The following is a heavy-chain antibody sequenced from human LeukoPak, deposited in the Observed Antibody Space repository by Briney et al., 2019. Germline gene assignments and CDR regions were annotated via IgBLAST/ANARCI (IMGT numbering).Heavy chain of an antibody. CDR2: IYYSGST. D-gene: IGHD6-19*01. J-gene: IGHJ4*02. CDR3: ASGRRSGWYYFDY. CDR1: GGSISSSSYY. V-gene: IGHV4-39*01. Sequence: RTSETLSLTCTVSGGSISSSSYYWGWIRQPPGKGLEWIGSIYYSGSTYYNPSLKSRVTISVDTSKNQFSLKLSSVTAADTAVYYCASGRRSGWYYFDYWGQGTLVTVSS.